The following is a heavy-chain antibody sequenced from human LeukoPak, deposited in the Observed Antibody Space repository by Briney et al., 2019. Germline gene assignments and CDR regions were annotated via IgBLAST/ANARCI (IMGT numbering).Heavy chain of an antibody. J-gene: IGHJ4*02. CDR1: GFTFSSYA. CDR3: ARGGYYASGSFAY. V-gene: IGHV3-23*01. D-gene: IGHD3-10*01. Sequence: PGGSLRLSCAASGFTFSSYAMSWVRQAPGKGLEWVSGISGSGGSYNADSVKGRFTISRDNAKNTLYLQMNSLRAEDTAVYYCARGGYYASGSFAYWGQGTLVTVSS. CDR2: ISGSGGS.